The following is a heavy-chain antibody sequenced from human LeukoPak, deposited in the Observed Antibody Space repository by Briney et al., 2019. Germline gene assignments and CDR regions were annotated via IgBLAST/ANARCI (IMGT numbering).Heavy chain of an antibody. CDR2: IFYSGST. V-gene: IGHV4-39*01. CDR3: ARRLRDSNGWSFDY. CDR1: GGSISSSNYY. J-gene: IGHJ4*02. D-gene: IGHD6-19*01. Sequence: SETLSLTCTVSGGSISSSNYYWGWIRQPPGTGLEWIGSIFYSGSTYYNPSLKSRVTISVDTSKNQISLKLSSVTAADTAAYYCARRLRDSNGWSFDYWGQGTLVTVSS.